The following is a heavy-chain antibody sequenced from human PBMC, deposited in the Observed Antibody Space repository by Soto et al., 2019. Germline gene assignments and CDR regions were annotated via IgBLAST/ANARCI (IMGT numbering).Heavy chain of an antibody. Sequence: GGSLRLFCAASGFTFSSFWMHWVRQAPGKGLVWVSRINSDGSSTSYADSVKGRFTISRDNAKNTLYLQMNSLRAEDTAVYYCARGYSSSGNFDYWGQGTLVTVSS. V-gene: IGHV3-74*01. CDR3: ARGYSSSGNFDY. CDR1: GFTFSSFW. J-gene: IGHJ4*02. CDR2: INSDGSST. D-gene: IGHD6-13*01.